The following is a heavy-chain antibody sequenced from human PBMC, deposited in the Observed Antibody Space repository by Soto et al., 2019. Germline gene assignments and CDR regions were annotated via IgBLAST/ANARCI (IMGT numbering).Heavy chain of an antibody. J-gene: IGHJ4*02. D-gene: IGHD5-18*01. V-gene: IGHV4-31*03. CDR2: ISYGGST. CDR1: GGSINSGGYC. Sequence: QVQLQESGPGLVKPSQTLSLTCTVSGGSINSGGYCWSWIRQHPGKGLDWIGCISYGGSTSYNPSLTGRVTISVDTSKNQFSLKLTSVTAAATAVYSCSRGILVWGQGALITVSS. CDR3: SRGILV.